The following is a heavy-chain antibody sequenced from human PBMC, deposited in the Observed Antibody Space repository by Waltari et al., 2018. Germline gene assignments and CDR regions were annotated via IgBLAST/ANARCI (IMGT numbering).Heavy chain of an antibody. CDR1: GVPITSNRHY. CDR2: VSYSGTT. D-gene: IGHD5-12*01. V-gene: IGHV4-39*01. CDR3: ATYIGASVGTAAFDV. Sequence: QLQLQESGPRLVRPSETLSLICRAPGVPITSNRHYWAWIRRSPGQGLEWIGTVSYSGTTYISPSLKSRVSVSRDTSKNQVSLILGSVTAADMAVYYCATYIGASVGTAAFDVWGQGTMVTVSS. J-gene: IGHJ3*01.